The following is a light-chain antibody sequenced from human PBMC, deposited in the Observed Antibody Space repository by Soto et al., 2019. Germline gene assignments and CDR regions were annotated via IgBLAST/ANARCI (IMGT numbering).Light chain of an antibody. Sequence: EIVMTQSPATLSVSPGESATLSCRASQSVSSDLAWYQQKPGQAPRLLIYDASNRATGIPARFSGSGSGTDFTLTISRLEPEDFAVYYCQQYGSSGTFGQGTKVDIK. V-gene: IGKV3-20*01. CDR1: QSVSSD. CDR2: DAS. CDR3: QQYGSSGT. J-gene: IGKJ1*01.